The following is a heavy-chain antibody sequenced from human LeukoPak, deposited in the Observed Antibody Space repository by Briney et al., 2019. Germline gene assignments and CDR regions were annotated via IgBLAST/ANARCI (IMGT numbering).Heavy chain of an antibody. Sequence: PGGSLRLSCAASGFTFSSYAMSWVRQAPGKGLEWVSAISGSGGSTYYADSVKGRFTISRDNSKNTLYLQMHRLRAEDTAVYYCAKGSYNWAYGGWFDPWGQGTLVTVSS. V-gene: IGHV3-23*01. CDR1: GFTFSSYA. CDR2: ISGSGGST. J-gene: IGHJ5*02. CDR3: AKGSYNWAYGGWFDP. D-gene: IGHD1-20*01.